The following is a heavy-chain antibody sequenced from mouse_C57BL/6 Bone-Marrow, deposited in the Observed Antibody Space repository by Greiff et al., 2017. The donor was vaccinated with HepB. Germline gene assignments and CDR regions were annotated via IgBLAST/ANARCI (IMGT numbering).Heavy chain of an antibody. J-gene: IGHJ3*01. CDR3: AREAIYYDYDEAWFAD. CDR2: IDPSDSYT. D-gene: IGHD2-4*01. V-gene: IGHV1-59*01. Sequence: VQLQQPGAELVRPGTSVKLSCKASGYTFTSYWMHWVKQRPGQGLEWIGVIDPSDSYTNYNKKFKGKATLTVDTSSSTAYMQLSSLTSEDSAVYYCAREAIYYDYDEAWFADWGQGTLVTVSA. CDR1: GYTFTSYW.